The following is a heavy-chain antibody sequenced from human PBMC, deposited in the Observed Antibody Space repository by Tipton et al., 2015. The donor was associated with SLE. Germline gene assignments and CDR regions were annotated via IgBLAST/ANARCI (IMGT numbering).Heavy chain of an antibody. Sequence: SLRLSCEASGFFFSDYAMNWVRQAPGKGLEWVSAIFSGGSTYYADSVKGRFIISRDNSKNTLYLQMNSLRAEDTAVYYCARGNWHRAAFDIWGQGTMVTVSS. D-gene: IGHD2-21*01. J-gene: IGHJ3*02. CDR1: GFFFSDYA. CDR2: IFSGGST. V-gene: IGHV3-53*05. CDR3: ARGNWHRAAFDI.